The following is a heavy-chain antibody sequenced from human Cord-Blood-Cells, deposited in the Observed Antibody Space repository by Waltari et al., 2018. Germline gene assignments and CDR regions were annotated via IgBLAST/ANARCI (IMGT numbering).Heavy chain of an antibody. CDR2: INPNSGGT. J-gene: IGHJ6*02. CDR3: ARERGASSSQGGDYYGMDV. CDR1: GYTFTGYY. D-gene: IGHD6-6*01. V-gene: IGHV1-2*04. Sequence: QVQLVQSGAEVKKPGASVKVSCKASGYTFTGYYMHWVRQAPGQGPEWMGWINPNSGGTNYAQKFQGWVTMTRDTSISTAYMELSRLRSDDTAVYYCARERGASSSQGGDYYGMDVWGQGTTVTVSS.